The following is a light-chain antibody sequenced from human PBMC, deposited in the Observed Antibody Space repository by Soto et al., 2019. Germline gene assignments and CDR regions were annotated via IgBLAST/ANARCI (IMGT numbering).Light chain of an antibody. CDR3: AAWDDSLNGVV. J-gene: IGLJ2*01. Sequence: QPVLTQPPSASGTPGQTIAISCSGGSSNIGSHTVNLYQQLPGTAPRLLIYSNTQRPSGVPDRFSGSKSGTSASLAISGLQSEYEGDYYCAAWDDSLNGVVFGGGTKVTVL. CDR1: SSNIGSHT. CDR2: SNT. V-gene: IGLV1-44*01.